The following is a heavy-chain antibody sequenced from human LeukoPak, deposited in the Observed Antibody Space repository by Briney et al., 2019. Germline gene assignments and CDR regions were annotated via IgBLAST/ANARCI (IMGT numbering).Heavy chain of an antibody. V-gene: IGHV3-11*04. CDR1: GFTLSDYY. J-gene: IGHJ4*02. D-gene: IGHD1-26*01. CDR3: ARGEWELLFFLDY. Sequence: GGSLKLSGAASGFTLSDYYMSWIRKAPGKGLEGVSYISSSGSTIYYADSVKGRFTISRDNAKNSLYLQMNSLRAEDTAVYYCARGEWELLFFLDYWGQGTLVTVSS. CDR2: ISSSGSTI.